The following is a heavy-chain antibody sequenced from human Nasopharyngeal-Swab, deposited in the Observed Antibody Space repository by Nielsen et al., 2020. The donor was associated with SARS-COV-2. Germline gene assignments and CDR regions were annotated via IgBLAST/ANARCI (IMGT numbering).Heavy chain of an antibody. V-gene: IGHV1-69*04. CDR2: IIPILGIA. Sequence: SVKVSCKASGGTFSSYAISWVRQAPGQGLEWMGRIIPILGIANYAQKFQGRVTITADKSTSTAYMELSSLRSEDTAVYYCARGNEGAAAGTGYYYYGMDVWGQRTTVTVSS. D-gene: IGHD6-13*01. CDR3: ARGNEGAAAGTGYYYYGMDV. J-gene: IGHJ6*02. CDR1: GGTFSSYA.